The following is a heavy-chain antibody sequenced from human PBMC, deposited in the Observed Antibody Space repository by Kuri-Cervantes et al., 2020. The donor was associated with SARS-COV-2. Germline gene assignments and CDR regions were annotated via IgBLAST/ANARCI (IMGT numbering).Heavy chain of an antibody. CDR1: GFTFGDYA. CDR3: TSRRSSGYYYPEHFDY. J-gene: IGHJ4*02. V-gene: IGHV3-49*04. CDR2: IRSKAYGGTT. Sequence: GESLKISYTASGFTFGDYAMSWVRQAPGKGLEWVGFIRSKAYGGTTEYAASVKGRFTISRDDSKSIAYLQMNSLKTEDTAVYYCTSRRSSGYYYPEHFDYWGQGTLVTVSS. D-gene: IGHD3-22*01.